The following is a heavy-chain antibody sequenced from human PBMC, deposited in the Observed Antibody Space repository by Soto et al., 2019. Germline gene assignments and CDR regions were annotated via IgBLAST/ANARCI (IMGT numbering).Heavy chain of an antibody. CDR1: GFTFSNAW. J-gene: IGHJ5*02. CDR2: IKSKTDGGTT. CDR3: TTGYPYSNYASVGTWFDP. Sequence: PGGSLRLSCAASGFTFSNAWMSWVRQAPGKGLEWVGRIKSKTDGGTTDYAAPVKGRFTISRDDSKNTLYLQMNSLITEDTAVYYFTTGYPYSNYASVGTWFDPWGQGTLVTVSS. V-gene: IGHV3-15*01. D-gene: IGHD4-4*01.